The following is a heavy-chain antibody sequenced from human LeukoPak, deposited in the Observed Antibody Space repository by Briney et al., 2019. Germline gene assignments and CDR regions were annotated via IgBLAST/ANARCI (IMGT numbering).Heavy chain of an antibody. V-gene: IGHV4-34*01. J-gene: IGHJ4*02. CDR3: ARFPPNDYVWGSYRYRNY. CDR1: GGSFSGYY. CDR2: INHSGST. Sequence: SETLSLTCAVYGGSFSGYYWSWIRHPPGKGLEWIGEINHSGSTNYNPSLKSRVTISVDTPKNQFSLKLSSVTAADTAVYYCARFPPNDYVWGSYRYRNYWGQGTMVTVSS. D-gene: IGHD3-16*02.